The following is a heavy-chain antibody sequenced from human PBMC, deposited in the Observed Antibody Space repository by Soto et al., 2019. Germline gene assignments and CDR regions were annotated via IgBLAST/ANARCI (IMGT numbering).Heavy chain of an antibody. D-gene: IGHD3-10*01. V-gene: IGHV1-8*01. J-gene: IGHJ3*02. CDR2: RNPNSGNT. Sequence: QVQLVQSGAEVKKPGASVKVSCKASGYTFTSYDINWVRQATGQGLEWMGWRNPNSGNTGYAQKFQGRVTMTRNTFISTAYIELSSLRSEDTAVYYCARGLYFYGSGTHDAFDIWGQGTMVTVSS. CDR1: GYTFTSYD. CDR3: ARGLYFYGSGTHDAFDI.